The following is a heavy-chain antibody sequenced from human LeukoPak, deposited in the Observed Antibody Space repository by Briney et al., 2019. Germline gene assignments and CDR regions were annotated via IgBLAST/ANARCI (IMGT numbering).Heavy chain of an antibody. CDR1: GFTFSSYA. CDR3: AKDAYSSGWSAFDY. Sequence: GGSLRLSCAASGFTFSSYAMSWVRQAPGKGLEWVSAISGSGGSTYYADSVKGRFTISRDNSKNTLYLQVNSLRAEGTAVYYCAKDAYSSGWSAFDYWGQGTLVTVSS. J-gene: IGHJ4*02. CDR2: ISGSGGST. V-gene: IGHV3-23*01. D-gene: IGHD6-19*01.